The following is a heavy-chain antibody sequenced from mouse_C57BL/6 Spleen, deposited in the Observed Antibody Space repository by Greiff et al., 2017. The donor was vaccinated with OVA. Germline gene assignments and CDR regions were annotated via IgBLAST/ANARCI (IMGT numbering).Heavy chain of an antibody. J-gene: IGHJ4*01. Sequence: QVQLQQPGAELVKPGASVKLSCKASGYTFTSYWMHWVKQRPGRGLEWIGRIDPNSGGTKYNEKFKSKATLTVDKPSSPAYMQLSSLTSEDSAVYYCARGDTTVVEDSPYAMDYWGQGTSVTVSS. CDR1: GYTFTSYW. CDR2: IDPNSGGT. V-gene: IGHV1-72*01. D-gene: IGHD1-1*01. CDR3: ARGDTTVVEDSPYAMDY.